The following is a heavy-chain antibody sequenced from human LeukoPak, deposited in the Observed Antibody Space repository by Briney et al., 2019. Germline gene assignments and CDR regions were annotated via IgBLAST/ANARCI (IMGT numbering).Heavy chain of an antibody. CDR3: ARGYYYGSGSYYS. D-gene: IGHD3-10*01. V-gene: IGHV4-59*01. CDR1: GGSISSYY. CDR2: IYYSGST. Sequence: PSETLSLTCTVSGGSISSYYWSWTRQPPGKGLEWIGYIYYSGSTNYNPSLKSRVTISVDTSKNQFSLKLSSVTAAGTAVYYCARGYYYGSGSYYSWGQGTLVTVSS. J-gene: IGHJ4*02.